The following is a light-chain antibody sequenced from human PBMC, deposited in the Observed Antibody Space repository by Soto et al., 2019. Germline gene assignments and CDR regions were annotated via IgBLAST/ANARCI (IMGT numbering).Light chain of an antibody. V-gene: IGKV3-15*01. Sequence: EIVLTQSPATLSVSPGERATLSCRASQSVKSNLAWYQQKPGQAPRLLIYGASTRATGIPARFSGTGSGTEFTLTISSLQSEDFAVYYCQQYSIWRTFGQGTKVDIK. CDR2: GAS. J-gene: IGKJ1*01. CDR1: QSVKSN. CDR3: QQYSIWRT.